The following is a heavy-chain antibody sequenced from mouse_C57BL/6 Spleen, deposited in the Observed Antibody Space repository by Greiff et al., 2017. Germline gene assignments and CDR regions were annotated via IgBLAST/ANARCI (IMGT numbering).Heavy chain of an antibody. CDR2: IDPETGGT. V-gene: IGHV1-15*01. J-gene: IGHJ3*01. D-gene: IGHD2-3*01. CDR3: TRFDGYYVFAY. Sequence: QVQLQQSGAELVRPGASVTLSCKASGYTFTDYEMHWVKQTPVHGLEWIGAIDPETGGTAYNQKFKGKAILTADKSSSTAYMELRSLTSEDSAVYYCTRFDGYYVFAYWGQGTLVTVSA. CDR1: GYTFTDYE.